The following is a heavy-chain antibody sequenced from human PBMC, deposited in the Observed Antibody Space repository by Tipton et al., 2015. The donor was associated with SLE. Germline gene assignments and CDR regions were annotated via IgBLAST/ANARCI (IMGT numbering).Heavy chain of an antibody. CDR2: IHTSGST. D-gene: IGHD3-16*01. J-gene: IGHJ5*01. Sequence: TLSLTCTVSGYSISSGDYYWTWIRQSAGKGLEWIGRIHTSGSTTYNAFLKSRISISMDTSKNQFSLQLTSVTAADTAVYYCVRAPFYDSSVRWFDSWGQGTLVTVSS. V-gene: IGHV4-61*02. CDR1: GYSISSGDYY. CDR3: VRAPFYDSSVRWFDS.